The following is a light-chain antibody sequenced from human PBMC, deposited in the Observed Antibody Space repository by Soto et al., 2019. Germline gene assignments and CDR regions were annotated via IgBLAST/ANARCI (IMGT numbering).Light chain of an antibody. V-gene: IGKV1-39*01. Sequence: DIQMTQSPSSLSASVGDRVTITCRARQSISTYLSWYQQKPGQAPKVLIYAASRLERGVPSRFSGSGSVTDFALTVSSLQPEDFATYYCQQTYDTPFTFGPGTTV. J-gene: IGKJ3*01. CDR3: QQTYDTPFT. CDR2: AAS. CDR1: QSISTY.